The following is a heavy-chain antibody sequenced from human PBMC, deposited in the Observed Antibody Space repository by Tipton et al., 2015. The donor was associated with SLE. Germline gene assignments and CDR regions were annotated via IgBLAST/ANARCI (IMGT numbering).Heavy chain of an antibody. CDR3: ARCRDSSGYY. CDR2: ISNSGTT. J-gene: IGHJ4*02. CDR1: GASISTYY. V-gene: IGHV4-59*12. Sequence: GLVKPSETLSLTCTVSGASISTYYWSWIRQPPGKGLEWIGYISNSGTTKYHPSLKSRVTISIDTSKNQFSLELTSLTAADTAVYYCARCRDSSGYYWGQGTLVTVSS. D-gene: IGHD3-22*01.